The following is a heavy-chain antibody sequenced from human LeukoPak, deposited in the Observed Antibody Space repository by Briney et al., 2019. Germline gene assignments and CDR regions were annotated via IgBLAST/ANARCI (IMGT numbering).Heavy chain of an antibody. CDR3: ARVGPYNWNYENWNYYYMDV. CDR2: INIGSSYI. D-gene: IGHD1-7*01. Sequence: PGGSLRLSCAASGFTFGSYSMNWVRQAPGKGLEWVSCINIGSSYIWYADSVKGRFTISRDNAKNSLYLQMNSLRAEDTAVYYCARVGPYNWNYENWNYYYMDVWGKGTTVTVSS. CDR1: GFTFGSYS. J-gene: IGHJ6*03. V-gene: IGHV3-21*01.